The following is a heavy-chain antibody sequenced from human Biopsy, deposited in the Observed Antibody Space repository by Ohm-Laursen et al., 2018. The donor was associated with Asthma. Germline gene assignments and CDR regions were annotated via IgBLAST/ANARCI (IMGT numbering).Heavy chain of an antibody. CDR2: ISPYNGNT. CDR3: ARAVDYSHYYGIDV. V-gene: IGHV1-18*01. CDR1: GYTFNSAG. D-gene: IGHD3-10*01. Sequence: GASVKVSCKTSGYTFNSAGITWVRQAPGQGLEWMGWISPYNGNTKVAQKLQDRVTMITDTSTSTAYMELRSLRSDDTAVYFCARAVDYSHYYGIDVWGQGTTVTVS. J-gene: IGHJ6*02.